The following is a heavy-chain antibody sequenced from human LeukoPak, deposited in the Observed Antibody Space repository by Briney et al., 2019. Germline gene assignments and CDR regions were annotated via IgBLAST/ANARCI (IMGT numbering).Heavy chain of an antibody. CDR2: ISSSGSTI. D-gene: IGHD3-10*01. CDR1: GFTFSDYY. CDR3: ARDALWFGDIYYYGMDV. J-gene: IGHJ6*02. Sequence: GGSLRLSCAASGFTFSDYYMSWIRQAPGKGLEWVSYISSSGSTIYYADSVKGRFTISRDNAKNSLYLQMNNLRAEDTAVYYCARDALWFGDIYYYGMDVWGQGTTVTVSS. V-gene: IGHV3-11*01.